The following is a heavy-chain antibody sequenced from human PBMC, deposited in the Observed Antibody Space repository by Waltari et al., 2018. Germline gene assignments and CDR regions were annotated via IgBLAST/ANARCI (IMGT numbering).Heavy chain of an antibody. V-gene: IGHV4-38-2*01. Sequence: QVQLQESGPGLVKPSETLSLTCDVSGYSISSGYYWGWIRQPPGKGLEWIGSIYHRGSTYQNPSLKSRLTISLDTSKNQFSLKLSSVTAADTAVFYCARHPEQLVGYWYFDLWGRGTLVTVSS. CDR2: IYHRGST. CDR1: GYSISSGYY. D-gene: IGHD6-6*01. J-gene: IGHJ2*01. CDR3: ARHPEQLVGYWYFDL.